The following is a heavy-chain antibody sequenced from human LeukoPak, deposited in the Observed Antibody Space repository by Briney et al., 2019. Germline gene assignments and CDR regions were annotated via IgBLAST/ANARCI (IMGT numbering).Heavy chain of an antibody. CDR2: ISGSGGST. CDR3: ARDSHVDYGMDV. Sequence: GGSLRLSCAASGFTFSSYAMSWVRQAPGKGLEWVSAISGSGGSTYYADSVKGRFTISRDNSKNTLYPQMNSLRAEDTAVYYCARDSHVDYGMDVWGQGTTVTVSS. CDR1: GFTFSSYA. V-gene: IGHV3-23*01. J-gene: IGHJ6*02.